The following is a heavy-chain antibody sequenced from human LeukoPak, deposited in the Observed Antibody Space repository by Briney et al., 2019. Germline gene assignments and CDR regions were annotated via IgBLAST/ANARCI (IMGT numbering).Heavy chain of an antibody. CDR3: AQMSSGYDVFDY. J-gene: IGHJ4*02. D-gene: IGHD5-12*01. CDR2: ISGSGGST. V-gene: IGHV3-23*01. Sequence: GGSPRLSCAASGFTFSSYAMSWVRQAPGKGLEWVSAISGSGGSTYYADSVKGRFTISRDNSKNTLYLQMNSLRAEDTAVYYCAQMSSGYDVFDYWGQGTLVTVSS. CDR1: GFTFSSYA.